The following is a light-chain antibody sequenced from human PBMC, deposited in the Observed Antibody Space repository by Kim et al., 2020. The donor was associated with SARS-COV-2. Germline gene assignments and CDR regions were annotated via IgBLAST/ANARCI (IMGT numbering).Light chain of an antibody. Sequence: LSPGERVTLGRASQSLTTNYLAWYQQKPGQAPRLLIYEIFNRATGIPDRFSGSGSGTDFTLTISRLEPEDFAVYYCQQHHDAPLTFGGGTKVEIK. CDR3: QQHHDAPLT. CDR1: QSLTTNY. CDR2: EIF. J-gene: IGKJ4*01. V-gene: IGKV3D-20*02.